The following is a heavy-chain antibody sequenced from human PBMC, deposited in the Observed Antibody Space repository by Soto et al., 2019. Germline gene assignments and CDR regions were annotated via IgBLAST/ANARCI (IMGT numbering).Heavy chain of an antibody. CDR3: AGVYYGGDSVNNF. V-gene: IGHV3-30-3*01. J-gene: IGHJ4*02. D-gene: IGHD4-17*01. CDR1: GLTFSSYA. CDR2: TSYDGSNK. Sequence: XESLRLSCAASGLTFSSYAMSWVRQAPAKGLEWVAATSYDGSNKYYADSVKGRFTISRDNSKDTLDLQMNSLRTEDTAVYYCAGVYYGGDSVNNFWGQGTLVTVSS.